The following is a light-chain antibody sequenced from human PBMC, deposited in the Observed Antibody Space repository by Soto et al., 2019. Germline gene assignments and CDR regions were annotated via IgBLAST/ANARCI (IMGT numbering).Light chain of an antibody. V-gene: IGKV3-15*01. CDR3: QQYHDWPLT. CDR2: GAS. Sequence: EIVMSQSPATLSVSPGERATLSCRASHSISSNLAWFHQKPGQAPRLLIYGASTRVAGIPARFSGSGSGTEFTLTIGSLQSEDFAIYYCQQYHDWPLTFAGGTKVDIK. J-gene: IGKJ4*01. CDR1: HSISSN.